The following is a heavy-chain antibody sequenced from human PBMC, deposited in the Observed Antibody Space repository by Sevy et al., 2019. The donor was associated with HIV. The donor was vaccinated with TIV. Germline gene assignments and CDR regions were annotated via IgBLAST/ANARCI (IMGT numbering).Heavy chain of an antibody. Sequence: GGSLRLSCVASGFSFSRYWLSWVRQTPEKGLEWVANIKQDGSEKNYVDSVKGRFTISRDNAKNSLYLQMNTLRVDDTAVYYCATKGGSRPYDAFDTWGQGTMVTVSS. J-gene: IGHJ3*02. CDR2: IKQDGSEK. CDR3: ATKGGSRPYDAFDT. CDR1: GFSFSRYW. V-gene: IGHV3-7*01. D-gene: IGHD3-10*01.